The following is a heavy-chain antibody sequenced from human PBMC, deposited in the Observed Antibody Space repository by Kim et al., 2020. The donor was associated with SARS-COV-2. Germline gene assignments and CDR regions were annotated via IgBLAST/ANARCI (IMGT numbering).Heavy chain of an antibody. CDR1: GGSFSGYY. CDR3: ARGLSSRYSYSFYYYYGMDV. J-gene: IGHJ6*02. CDR2: INHSGST. Sequence: SETLSLTCAVYGGSFSGYYWSWIRQPPGKGLEWIGEINHSGSTNYNPSLKSRVTISVDTSKNQFSLKLSSVTAADTAVYYCARGLSSRYSYSFYYYYGMDVWGQGTTVTVSS. D-gene: IGHD6-13*01. V-gene: IGHV4-34*01.